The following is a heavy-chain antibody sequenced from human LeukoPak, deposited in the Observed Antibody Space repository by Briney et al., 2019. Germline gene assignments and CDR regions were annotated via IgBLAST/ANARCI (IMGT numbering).Heavy chain of an antibody. Sequence: GGSLRLSCVASGSSVSSNYMSWVRRAPGKGLEWVSLLYTDGTTYYASSVEGRFTISRDDSRNTIYLHMNSLGGDDTAVYYCARGGVYYWNPRYWGEGTLVTVSS. CDR3: ARGGVYYWNPRY. CDR2: LYTDGTT. CDR1: GSSVSSNY. D-gene: IGHD1-20*01. J-gene: IGHJ4*02. V-gene: IGHV3-53*01.